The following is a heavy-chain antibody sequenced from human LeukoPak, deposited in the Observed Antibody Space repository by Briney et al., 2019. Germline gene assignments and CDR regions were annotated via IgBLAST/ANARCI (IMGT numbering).Heavy chain of an antibody. CDR1: GFTFTTYA. J-gene: IGHJ4*02. CDR3: AKRSGSGGPFDY. V-gene: IGHV3-23*01. Sequence: PGGSLRLSCAASGFTFTTYAMSWVRQTPGRGLEWVSHISPGGSTKYTDSVTGRFTISRDNDKNTIYLQMNSLRVEDTAVYYCAKRSGSGGPFDYWGQGFLVTVSS. CDR2: ISPGGST. D-gene: IGHD3-10*01.